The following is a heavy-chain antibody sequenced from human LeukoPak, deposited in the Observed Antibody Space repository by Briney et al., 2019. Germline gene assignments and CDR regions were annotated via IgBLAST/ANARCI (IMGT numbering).Heavy chain of an antibody. V-gene: IGHV3-23*01. Sequence: PGGSLRLSCAASGFTFSTDVMSWVRQAPGKGLECVSAISGSGGNTYYADSVKGRFTISRDNSKNTLYLQLNSLRPDDTAVYYCARDQLAYSGYDTLFDYWGQGTLVTVSS. D-gene: IGHD5-12*01. CDR2: ISGSGGNT. CDR1: GFTFSTDV. CDR3: ARDQLAYSGYDTLFDY. J-gene: IGHJ4*02.